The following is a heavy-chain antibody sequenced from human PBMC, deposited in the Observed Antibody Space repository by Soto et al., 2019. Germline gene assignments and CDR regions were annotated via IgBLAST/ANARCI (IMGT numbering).Heavy chain of an antibody. CDR3: ARDLWATFGGVPSGAPMDV. CDR1: GFTFSSYG. D-gene: IGHD3-16*01. CDR2: IWYDGSNK. Sequence: GGSLRLSCAASGFTFSSYGMHWVRQAPGKGLEWVAVIWYDGSNKYYADSVKGRFTISRDNSKNTLYLQMNSLRAEDTAVYYCARDLWATFGGVPSGAPMDVWGQGTTVTVSS. V-gene: IGHV3-33*01. J-gene: IGHJ6*02.